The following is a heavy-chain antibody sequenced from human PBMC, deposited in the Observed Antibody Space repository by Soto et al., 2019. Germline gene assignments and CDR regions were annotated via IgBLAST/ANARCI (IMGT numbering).Heavy chain of an antibody. J-gene: IGHJ5*02. Sequence: PGGSLRLSCAASGFTFSDYYMSWIRQAPGKGLEWVSYISSSSSYTNYADSVKGRFTISRDNAKNSLYLQMNSLRAEDTAVYYCARVAAAGPNWFDPWGQGTLVTVSS. D-gene: IGHD6-13*01. CDR2: ISSSSSYT. CDR3: ARVAAAGPNWFDP. V-gene: IGHV3-11*05. CDR1: GFTFSDYY.